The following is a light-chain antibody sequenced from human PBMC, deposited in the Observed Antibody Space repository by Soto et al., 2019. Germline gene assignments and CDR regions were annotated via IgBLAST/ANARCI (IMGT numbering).Light chain of an antibody. Sequence: EIVLTQSPGTLSLSPGERATLSCRASQSVSSSYLAWYQQEPGQAPRLLIYGASSRATGIPDRFSGSGSGTDFTLTISRLEPEDFAVYFCQQYGNSPPNTFGQGTKVDIK. CDR1: QSVSSSY. J-gene: IGKJ2*01. V-gene: IGKV3-20*01. CDR2: GAS. CDR3: QQYGNSPPNT.